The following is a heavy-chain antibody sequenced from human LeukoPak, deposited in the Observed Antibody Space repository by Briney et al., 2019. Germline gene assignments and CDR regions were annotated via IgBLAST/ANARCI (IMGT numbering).Heavy chain of an antibody. CDR2: ISGSGGST. J-gene: IGHJ4*02. V-gene: IGHV3-23*01. Sequence: GGSLRLSCAASGFTFSNYFMSWVRQAPGKGLEWVSTISGSGGSTYYADSVKGRFTISRDNSKNTLYLQMNSLRAEDTAVFYCAKDAGGHDYWGQGALVTVSS. CDR1: GFTFSNYF. D-gene: IGHD1-1*01. CDR3: AKDAGGHDY.